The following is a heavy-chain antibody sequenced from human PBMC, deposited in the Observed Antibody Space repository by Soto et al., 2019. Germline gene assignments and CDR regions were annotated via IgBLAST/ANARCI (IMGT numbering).Heavy chain of an antibody. V-gene: IGHV3-21*01. CDR3: ARDGGTYDYVWGSGGDY. D-gene: IGHD3-16*01. J-gene: IGHJ4*02. Sequence: GGSLRLSCAASGFTFSSYSMNWVRQAPGKGLEWVSSISSSSSYIYYADSVKGRFTISRDNAKNSLYLQMNSLRAEDTAVYYCARDGGTYDYVWGSGGDYWGQGTLVTVSS. CDR1: GFTFSSYS. CDR2: ISSSSSYI.